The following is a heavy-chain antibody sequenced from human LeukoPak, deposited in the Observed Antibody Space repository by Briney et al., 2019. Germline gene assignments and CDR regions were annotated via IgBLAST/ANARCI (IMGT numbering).Heavy chain of an antibody. V-gene: IGHV3-21*01. Sequence: GGSLRRSCAASGFTFRNYNMNWVRRAPGKGLEWVSSISESSSFIQYADSLKGRFAISRDNAKNSLYLQMNSLRAEDTAVYYCARQRGYCSSGVCRGWFDPWGQGTLVTVSS. CDR1: GFTFRNYN. CDR2: ISESSSFI. CDR3: ARQRGYCSSGVCRGWFDP. D-gene: IGHD2-8*01. J-gene: IGHJ5*02.